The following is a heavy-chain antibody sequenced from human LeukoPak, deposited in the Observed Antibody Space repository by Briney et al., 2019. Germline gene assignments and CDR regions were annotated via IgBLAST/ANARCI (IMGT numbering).Heavy chain of an antibody. V-gene: IGHV3-9*01. CDR1: GFTLDHYA. CDR2: ITSNSGSM. J-gene: IGHJ4*02. Sequence: GGSLRLSCAASGFTLDHYAMHWVRQVPGKGLEWVSGITSNSGSMAYAEAVKGRFTISRDNAKSSLFLQMNSLRAEDTAVYYCVRGLSFWGQGTLVTVSA. CDR3: VRGLSF.